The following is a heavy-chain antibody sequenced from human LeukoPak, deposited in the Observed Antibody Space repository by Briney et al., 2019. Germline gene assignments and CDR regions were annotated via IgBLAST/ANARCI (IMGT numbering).Heavy chain of an antibody. V-gene: IGHV1-18*01. CDR2: ISAYNGNT. D-gene: IGHD4-23*01. J-gene: IGHJ6*02. Sequence: GASVKVSCKASGYTFTSYGISWVRQAPGQGLEWMGWISAYNGNTNYAQKLQGRVTMTTDTSTSAAYMELRSLRSDDTAVYYCARVVLRAYGGNSRPYGMDVWGQGTTVTVSS. CDR1: GYTFTSYG. CDR3: ARVVLRAYGGNSRPYGMDV.